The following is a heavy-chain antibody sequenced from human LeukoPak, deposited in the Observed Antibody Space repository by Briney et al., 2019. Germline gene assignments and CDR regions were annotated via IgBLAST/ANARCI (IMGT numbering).Heavy chain of an antibody. CDR1: GGSFSGYY. D-gene: IGHD2-15*01. CDR2: INHSGST. CDR3: ARGAPIGGSSHSNWFNP. Sequence: PSETLSLTCAVYGGSFSGYYWSWIRQPPGKGLEWIGEINHSGSTNYNPSLKSRVTISVDTSKNQFSLKLSSVTAADTAVYYCARGAPIGGSSHSNWFNPWGQGTLVTVSS. J-gene: IGHJ5*02. V-gene: IGHV4-34*01.